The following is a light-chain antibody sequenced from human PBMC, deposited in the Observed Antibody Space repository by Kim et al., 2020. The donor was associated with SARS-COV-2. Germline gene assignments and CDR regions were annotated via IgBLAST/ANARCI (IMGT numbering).Light chain of an antibody. V-gene: IGLV1-44*01. J-gene: IGLJ3*02. CDR2: NDN. Sequence: ELTQPPSTSGTPGQRVTISCSGSSSNVGLHFINWYQQLPGTAPKVFIYNDNQRPSGVPDRFSGSRSGTSASLAISGLQSEDEADYYCATWDVSLNGWVFGGGTKLTVL. CDR1: SSNVGLHF. CDR3: ATWDVSLNGWV.